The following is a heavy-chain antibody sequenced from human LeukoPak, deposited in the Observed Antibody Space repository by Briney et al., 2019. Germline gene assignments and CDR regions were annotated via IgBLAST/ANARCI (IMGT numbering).Heavy chain of an antibody. D-gene: IGHD6-13*01. CDR2: IYYSGST. Sequence: KTSETLSLTCTVSGGSISSYYWSWIRQPPGKGLEWIGYIYYSGSTNYNPSLKSRVTISVDTSKNQFSLKLSSVTAADTAVYYCARSSSRYSPFDYWGQGTLVTVSS. J-gene: IGHJ4*02. CDR3: ARSSSRYSPFDY. V-gene: IGHV4-59*08. CDR1: GGSISSYY.